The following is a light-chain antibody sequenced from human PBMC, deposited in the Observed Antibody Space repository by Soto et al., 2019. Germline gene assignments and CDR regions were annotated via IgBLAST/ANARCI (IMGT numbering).Light chain of an antibody. Sequence: EIVLTQSPATLSLSPGERATLSCRASQSVSSYLAWYQQKPGQAPRLLIYDASNRATGIPARFSGSGSGTDFTLTISSLEPEDFAVYYCQQRSTPLTFGGGTKV. CDR2: DAS. J-gene: IGKJ4*01. CDR3: QQRSTPLT. CDR1: QSVSSY. V-gene: IGKV3-11*01.